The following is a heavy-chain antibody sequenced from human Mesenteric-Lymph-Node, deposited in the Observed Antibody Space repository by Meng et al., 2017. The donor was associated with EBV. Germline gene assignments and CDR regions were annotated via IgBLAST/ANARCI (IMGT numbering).Heavy chain of an antibody. D-gene: IGHD3-10*01. CDR3: AGHVGRGGDY. J-gene: IGHJ4*02. CDR2: INHSGNT. Sequence: VQLQTWGAGLLKPSETLSLPCAVYGGSFSDYYWSWIRQPPGKGLEWIGEINHSGNTHNNPSLKSRVSMSVDTSKNQFSLKLDSVTAADTAMYYCAGHVGRGGDYWDQGALVTVSS. V-gene: IGHV4-34*01. CDR1: GGSFSDYY.